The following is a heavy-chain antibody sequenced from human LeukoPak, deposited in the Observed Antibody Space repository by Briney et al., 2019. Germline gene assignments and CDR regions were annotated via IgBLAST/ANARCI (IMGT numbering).Heavy chain of an antibody. Sequence: ASVKVSCKASGYTFTGYYMHWVRQAPGQGLEWMGWINPNSGGTNYAQKFQGRVTMTRDTSISTAYMELSRLRPDDTAVYYCARVICSSTSCYYRLGYWGQGTLVTVSS. CDR2: INPNSGGT. J-gene: IGHJ4*02. D-gene: IGHD2-2*01. CDR1: GYTFTGYY. CDR3: ARVICSSTSCYYRLGY. V-gene: IGHV1-2*02.